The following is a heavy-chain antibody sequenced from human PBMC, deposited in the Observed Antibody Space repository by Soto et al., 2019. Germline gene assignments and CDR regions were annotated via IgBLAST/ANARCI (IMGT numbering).Heavy chain of an antibody. CDR3: ARVKLGYCISTSCYHDY. D-gene: IGHD2-2*01. CDR2: ISSSSGYI. Sequence: PGGSLRLSCAASGFTFSRYSMNWGRQAPGKGLEWVSSISSSSGYIYYADSVKGRFTISRDNAKNSLYLQMNSLRAEDTAVYYCARVKLGYCISTSCYHDYWGQGT. V-gene: IGHV3-21*01. J-gene: IGHJ4*02. CDR1: GFTFSRYS.